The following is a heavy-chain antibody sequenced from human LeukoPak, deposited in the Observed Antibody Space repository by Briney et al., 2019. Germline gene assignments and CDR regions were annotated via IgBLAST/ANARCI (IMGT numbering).Heavy chain of an antibody. D-gene: IGHD3-16*02. Sequence: SETLSLTCTVSGGSISSYYWSWIRQPPGKGLEWIGYIYYSGSTSYNPSLKSRVTISVDKSKNQFSLKLSSVTAADTAVYYCARGAGDYVWGSYRTTDYWGQGTLVTVSS. J-gene: IGHJ4*02. V-gene: IGHV4-59*12. CDR2: IYYSGST. CDR1: GGSISSYY. CDR3: ARGAGDYVWGSYRTTDY.